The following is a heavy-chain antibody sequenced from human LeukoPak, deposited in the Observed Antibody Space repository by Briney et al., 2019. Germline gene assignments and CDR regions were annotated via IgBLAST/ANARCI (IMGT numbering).Heavy chain of an antibody. V-gene: IGHV3-30*04. Sequence: GRSLRLSCAASGFTFSSYAMHWVRQAPGKGLEWVAVISYDGSNKYYADSVKGRFTISRDNSKNMLYLQMNSLRAEDTAVYYCARDRLYYYGSGSNFDPWGQGTLVTVSS. CDR2: ISYDGSNK. CDR3: ARDRLYYYGSGSNFDP. CDR1: GFTFSSYA. D-gene: IGHD3-10*01. J-gene: IGHJ5*02.